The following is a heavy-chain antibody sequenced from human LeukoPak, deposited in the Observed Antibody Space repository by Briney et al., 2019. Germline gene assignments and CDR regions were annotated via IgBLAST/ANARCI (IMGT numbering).Heavy chain of an antibody. CDR3: ARGGSITIFGVLDY. CDR1: GFTFSSYS. Sequence: GGSLRLSCAASGFTFSSYSMSWVRQAPGKGLEWVSVIYSGGGTYYADSVKGRFTISRDNSKNTLYLQMNSLRAEDTAVYYCARGGSITIFGVLDYWGQGTLVTVSS. D-gene: IGHD3-3*01. V-gene: IGHV3-66*02. J-gene: IGHJ4*02. CDR2: IYSGGGT.